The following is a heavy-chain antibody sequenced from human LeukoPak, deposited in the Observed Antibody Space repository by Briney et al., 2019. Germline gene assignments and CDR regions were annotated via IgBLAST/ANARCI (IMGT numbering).Heavy chain of an antibody. Sequence: PSETLSLTCTVSGGSISSYYWSWIRQPAGKGLEWIGSIYHSGSTYYNPSLKSRVTISVDTSKNQFSLKLSSVTAADTAVYYCARTGKTGGDYWGQGTLVTVSS. V-gene: IGHV4-59*08. CDR3: ARTGKTGGDY. CDR1: GGSISSYY. J-gene: IGHJ4*02. CDR2: IYHSGST. D-gene: IGHD4-23*01.